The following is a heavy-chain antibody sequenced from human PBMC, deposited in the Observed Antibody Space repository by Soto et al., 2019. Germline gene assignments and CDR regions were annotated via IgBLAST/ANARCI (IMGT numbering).Heavy chain of an antibody. D-gene: IGHD4-17*01. CDR2: IYHSGST. CDR1: NASITSSGYY. V-gene: IGHV4-31*03. CDR3: ARMSGTDYVPDY. J-gene: IGHJ4*02. Sequence: QVQLQESGPRLVEASQTLSLTCTVSNASITSSGYYWSWVRQPPGKRLVWIGYIYHSGSTFYSPSLQSRLTMSVDTSKNQFSLTLRSVTAADTAVYHCARMSGTDYVPDYWGQGTLGTVSS.